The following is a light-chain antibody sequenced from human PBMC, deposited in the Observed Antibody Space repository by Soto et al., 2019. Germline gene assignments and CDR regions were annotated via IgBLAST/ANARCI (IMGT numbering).Light chain of an antibody. CDR1: SSDVGGYNY. CDR3: SSYTSSSTYV. Sequence: QSALTQPASVSGSPGQSITISCTGTSSDVGGYNYVSWYQQHPGKAPKLMIYDVSNRPSGVSNRFSGSKSGNTASLPISGLQADDEADYYCSSYTSSSTYVFGTGTKVTVL. J-gene: IGLJ1*01. CDR2: DVS. V-gene: IGLV2-14*01.